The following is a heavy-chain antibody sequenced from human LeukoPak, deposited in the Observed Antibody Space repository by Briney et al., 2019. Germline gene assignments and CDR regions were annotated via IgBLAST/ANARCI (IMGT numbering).Heavy chain of an antibody. D-gene: IGHD2-21*01. V-gene: IGHV4-30-2*01. CDR3: ATASVVVIASFDY. Sequence: SETLSLTCTVSGGSISNGGYYWSWIRQPPGKGLDWIGYIYHSGSTYYNPSLKSRVTISVDRSKNQFSLKLSSVTAADTAVYYCATASVVVIASFDYWGQGTLVTVSS. CDR1: GGSISNGGYY. CDR2: IYHSGST. J-gene: IGHJ4*02.